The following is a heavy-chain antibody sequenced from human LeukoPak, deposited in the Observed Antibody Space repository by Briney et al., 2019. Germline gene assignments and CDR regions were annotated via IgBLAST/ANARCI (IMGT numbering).Heavy chain of an antibody. J-gene: IGHJ6*02. D-gene: IGHD6-19*01. V-gene: IGHV3-9*01. Sequence: HPGGSLRLSCAASGFTFDDYAMHWVRRAPGKGLEWVSGISWNSGSIGYADSVKGRFTISRDNAKNSLYLQMNSLRAEDTALYYCAKALPSVYYYGMDVWGQGTTVTVSS. CDR1: GFTFDDYA. CDR3: AKALPSVYYYGMDV. CDR2: ISWNSGSI.